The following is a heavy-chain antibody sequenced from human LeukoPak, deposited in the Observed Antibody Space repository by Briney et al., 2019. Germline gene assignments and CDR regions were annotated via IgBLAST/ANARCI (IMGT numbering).Heavy chain of an antibody. Sequence: GGSLRLSCAASGFTFSSYSMNWVRQAPGKGLEWVSSISSSSSYIYYADSVKGRFTISRDNAKNSLYLQMNSLRAEDTAVYYCAKTSSGSPGGDAFDIWGQGTMVTVSS. V-gene: IGHV3-21*04. J-gene: IGHJ3*02. CDR2: ISSSSSYI. D-gene: IGHD1-14*01. CDR3: AKTSSGSPGGDAFDI. CDR1: GFTFSSYS.